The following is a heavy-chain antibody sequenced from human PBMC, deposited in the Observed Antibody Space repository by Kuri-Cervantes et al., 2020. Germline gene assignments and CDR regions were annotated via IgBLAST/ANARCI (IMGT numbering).Heavy chain of an antibody. CDR3: ASSSSRGPRQLWFGY. V-gene: IGHV4-61*02. Sequence: LRLSCTVPGGSISSGSYYWSWIRQPAGKGLEWIGCIYTSGSTNYNPSLKSRVTISVDTSKNQFSLKLSSVTAADTAVYYCASSSSRGPRQLWFGYWGQGTLVTVSS. CDR1: GGSISSGSYY. J-gene: IGHJ4*02. CDR2: IYTSGST. D-gene: IGHD3-10*01.